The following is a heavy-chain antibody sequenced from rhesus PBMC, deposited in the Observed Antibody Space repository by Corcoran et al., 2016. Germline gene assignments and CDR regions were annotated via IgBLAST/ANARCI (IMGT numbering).Heavy chain of an antibody. J-gene: IGHJ4*01. CDR2: IYGSSGST. CDR1: GGSISNNY. CDR3: ARDLYSGNYYYFDY. D-gene: IGHD3-16*01. Sequence: QVQLQESGPGLVKPSETLSLTCAVSGGSISNNYWSWIRKPPGKGLGWIGYIYGSSGSTYYNPSLKSRVTISTATSKNQFSLKLSSVTAADTAVYYCARDLYSGNYYYFDYWGQGVLVTVSS. V-gene: IGHV4-160*01.